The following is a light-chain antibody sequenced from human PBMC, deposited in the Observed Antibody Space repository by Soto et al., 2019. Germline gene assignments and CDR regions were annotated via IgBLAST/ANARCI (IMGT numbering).Light chain of an antibody. Sequence: QSVLTQPRSVSGSPGQSVTISCTGTNSDVGTFYFVSWYQQYPDKGPKLIIYDVTERPSGVPDRFSGSKSGNTASLTISGLQAEDEADYYCQTYDTSLTGAYVFGTGTKLTVL. J-gene: IGLJ1*01. CDR3: QTYDTSLTGAYV. CDR2: DVT. V-gene: IGLV2-11*01. CDR1: NSDVGTFYF.